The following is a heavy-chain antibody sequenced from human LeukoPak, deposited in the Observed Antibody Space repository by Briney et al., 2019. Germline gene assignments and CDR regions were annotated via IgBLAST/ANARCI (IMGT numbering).Heavy chain of an antibody. V-gene: IGHV5-51*01. J-gene: IGHJ3*02. CDR2: IYPGDSDT. CDR3: ARHSVEMATIDAFDI. CDR1: GYSFTSYW. Sequence: GESLKISCKGSGYSFTSYWIGWVRQMPGKGLEWMGIIYPGDSDTRYSPSSQGQVTISADKSISTAYLQWSSLKASDTAMYYCARHSVEMATIDAFDIWGQGTMVTVSS. D-gene: IGHD5-24*01.